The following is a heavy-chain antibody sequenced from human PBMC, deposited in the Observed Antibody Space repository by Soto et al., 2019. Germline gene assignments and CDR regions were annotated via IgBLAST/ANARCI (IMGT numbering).Heavy chain of an antibody. CDR2: IGTAGDT. CDR1: GFTFSSYD. D-gene: IGHD4-4*01. V-gene: IGHV3-13*01. CDR3: ARGPLTTVTRPYYYYGMDV. J-gene: IGHJ6*02. Sequence: GGSLRLSCAASGFTFSSYDMHWVRQATGKGLEWVSAIGTAGDTYYPGSVKGRFPISRENAKNSLYLQMNSLRAEDTAVYYCARGPLTTVTRPYYYYGMDVWGQGTTVTVSS.